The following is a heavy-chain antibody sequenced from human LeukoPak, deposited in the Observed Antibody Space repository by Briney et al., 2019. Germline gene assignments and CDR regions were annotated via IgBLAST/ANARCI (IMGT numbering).Heavy chain of an antibody. CDR1: GGSISSGGYY. J-gene: IGHJ6*03. D-gene: IGHD3-22*01. CDR3: ARLAPVGRSGYRQGYYMDV. Sequence: SQTLSLTCTVSGGSISSGGYYWSWIRQPPGKGLEWIGYIYHSGSTYYNPSLKSRVTISVDRSKNQFSLKLSSVTAADTAVYYCARLAPVGRSGYRQGYYMDVWGKGTTVTVSS. CDR2: IYHSGST. V-gene: IGHV4-30-2*01.